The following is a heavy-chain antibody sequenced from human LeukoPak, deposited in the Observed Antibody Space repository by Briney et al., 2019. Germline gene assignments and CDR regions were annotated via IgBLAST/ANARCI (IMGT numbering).Heavy chain of an antibody. V-gene: IGHV4-34*01. CDR2: INHSGST. CDR1: GGSFSGYY. CDR3: ARRAVAEYSGSYLVDY. Sequence: PSETLSLTCAVYGGSFSGYYWSWIRQPPGKGLEWIGEINHSGSTNYNPSLKSRVTISVDTSKNQFSLKLSSVTAADTAVYYCARRAVAEYSGSYLVDYWGQGTLVTVSS. J-gene: IGHJ4*02. D-gene: IGHD1-26*01.